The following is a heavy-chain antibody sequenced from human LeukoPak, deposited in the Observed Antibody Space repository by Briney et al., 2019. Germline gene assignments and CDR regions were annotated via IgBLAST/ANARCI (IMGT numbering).Heavy chain of an antibody. CDR2: IYPGDSRT. Sequence: GESLKISCKGSGYSFSSYWIGWVRQMPGKGLEWMVIIYPGDSRTTYSPSIQGHVTISADESIGTAYLQWSSLKASDTAMYYCARGPSTYYYDSSGQGGYGMDVWGQGTTVTVSS. V-gene: IGHV5-51*01. D-gene: IGHD3-22*01. CDR3: ARGPSTYYYDSSGQGGYGMDV. CDR1: GYSFSSYW. J-gene: IGHJ6*02.